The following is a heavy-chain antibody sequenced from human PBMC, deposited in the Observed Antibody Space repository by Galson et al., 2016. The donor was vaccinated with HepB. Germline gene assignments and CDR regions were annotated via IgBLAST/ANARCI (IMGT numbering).Heavy chain of an antibody. CDR2: IDYSGGAT. Sequence: SLRLSCAASGFTFTNYAMNWVRQAPGKGLEWVSNIDYSGGATYYADSVKGRFTISRDNSKNTLYLQMNSLRPEDTGVYYCAKVTRTSVATDYWGQGTLVTVSS. V-gene: IGHV3-23*01. D-gene: IGHD5-12*01. J-gene: IGHJ4*02. CDR1: GFTFTNYA. CDR3: AKVTRTSVATDY.